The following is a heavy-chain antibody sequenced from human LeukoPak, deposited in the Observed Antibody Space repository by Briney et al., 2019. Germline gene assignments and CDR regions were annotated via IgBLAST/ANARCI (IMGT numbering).Heavy chain of an antibody. D-gene: IGHD2-21*02. J-gene: IGHJ4*02. V-gene: IGHV4-38-2*02. CDR1: GFSISKSYN. CDR3: ARVRGPLRYFDA. Sequence: SETQSLTCTVSGFSISKSYNWAWIRQSPGKGLDWIGTIYHSGNAYYNPSLMSRVAMSVDTSNNHFSLTMISVTAADAGVYYCARVRGPLRYFDALGQGTLVTISS. CDR2: IYHSGNA.